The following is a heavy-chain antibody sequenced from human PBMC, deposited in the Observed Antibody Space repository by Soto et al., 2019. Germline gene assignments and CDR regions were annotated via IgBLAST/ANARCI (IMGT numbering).Heavy chain of an antibody. V-gene: IGHV4-30-4*01. CDR1: GDSISSGDHY. Sequence: PSETLSLTCTVSGDSISSGDHYWSWIRQPPGKGLEWIGYIYYSGSTYYKPSLRSRVTMSVDTFKNQFSLRLRSVTAADAAVYYCARGRVYFDYWGQGTLVTVSS. J-gene: IGHJ4*02. CDR3: ARGRVYFDY. CDR2: IYYSGST.